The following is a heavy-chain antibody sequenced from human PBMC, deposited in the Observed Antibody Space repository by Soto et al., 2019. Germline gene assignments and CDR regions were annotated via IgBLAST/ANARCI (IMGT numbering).Heavy chain of an antibody. CDR3: ARDGVYTATYSSRSAGSDGMDV. J-gene: IGHJ6*02. Sequence: VASVKVSCKASGYIFVNYGIAWVRQAPGQGLEWMGWISPYSGNTNYASKVQGRVTMTTDTSISTAYMELSSLTSDDTAVYYCARDGVYTATYSSRSAGSDGMDVWGQGTTVTVSS. CDR2: ISPYSGNT. CDR1: GYIFVNYG. D-gene: IGHD5-18*01. V-gene: IGHV1-18*01.